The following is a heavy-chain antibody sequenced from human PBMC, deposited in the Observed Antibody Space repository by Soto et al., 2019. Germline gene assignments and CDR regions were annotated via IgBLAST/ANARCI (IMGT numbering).Heavy chain of an antibody. Sequence: QVQLVESGGGVVQPGRSLRLSCAASGFTFNNYGMHWVRQAPGKGLEWVAVIWYDGTNKYYADSVKGRFTISRDNSKNKLYLQMNSLRADDTAVYFCARDDIPGISVSIYGMDVWGQGTTVTVSS. D-gene: IGHD6-19*01. CDR1: GFTFNNYG. V-gene: IGHV3-33*01. J-gene: IGHJ6*02. CDR2: IWYDGTNK. CDR3: ARDDIPGISVSIYGMDV.